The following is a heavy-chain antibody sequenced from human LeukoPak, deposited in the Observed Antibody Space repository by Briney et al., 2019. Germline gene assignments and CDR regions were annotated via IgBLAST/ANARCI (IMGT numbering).Heavy chain of an antibody. D-gene: IGHD5-18*01. CDR2: ISGSGGST. Sequence: SGGSLRLSCAASGFIFSSYAMSWVRQAPGKGLEWVSTISGSGGSTYYADSVKGRFTISRDNSKNTLYLQMNSLRAEDTAVYYCAKRGYSYGYGSDYYYGMDVWGQGTTVTVSS. J-gene: IGHJ6*02. V-gene: IGHV3-23*01. CDR1: GFIFSSYA. CDR3: AKRGYSYGYGSDYYYGMDV.